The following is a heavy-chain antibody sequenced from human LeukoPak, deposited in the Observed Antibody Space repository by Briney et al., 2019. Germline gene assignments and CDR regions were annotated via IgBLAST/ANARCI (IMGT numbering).Heavy chain of an antibody. CDR1: GFTFSSYG. V-gene: IGHV3-30*18. CDR3: AKGILWFGELWYAFDI. D-gene: IGHD3-10*01. J-gene: IGHJ3*02. Sequence: GGSLRLSCAASGFTFSSYGMHWVRQAPGKGLEWVAVMSYDGSNKYYADSVKGRFTISRDNSKNTLYLQMNSLRAEDTAVYYCAKGILWFGELWYAFDIWGQGTMVTVCS. CDR2: MSYDGSNK.